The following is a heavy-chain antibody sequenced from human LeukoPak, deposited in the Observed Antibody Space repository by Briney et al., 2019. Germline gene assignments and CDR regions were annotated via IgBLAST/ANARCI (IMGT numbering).Heavy chain of an antibody. CDR1: GYTFTGYY. V-gene: IGHV1-69*05. D-gene: IGHD3-10*01. CDR3: ASLAQGYYGSGSYPGY. J-gene: IGHJ4*02. Sequence: ASVKVSCKASGYTFTGYYMHWVRQAPGQGLEWMGGIIPIFGTANYAQKFQGRVTITTDESTSTAYMELSSLRSEDTAVYYCASLAQGYYGSGSYPGYWGQGTLVTVSS. CDR2: IIPIFGTA.